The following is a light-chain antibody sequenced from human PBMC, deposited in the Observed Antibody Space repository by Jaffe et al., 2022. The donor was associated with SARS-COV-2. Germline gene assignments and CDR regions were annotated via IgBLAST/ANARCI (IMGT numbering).Light chain of an antibody. J-gene: IGKJ2*01. CDR1: QSVVTN. Sequence: EIVMTQSPATLSVSPGERATLSCRASQSVVTNLAWYQQRPGQAPRLLIYGASTRAAGIPARFSGSGSGTEFTLAISGLQSEDFAIYYCQQYKSRPPTFGRGTKLEIK. V-gene: IGKV3-15*01. CDR2: GAS. CDR3: QQYKSRPPT.